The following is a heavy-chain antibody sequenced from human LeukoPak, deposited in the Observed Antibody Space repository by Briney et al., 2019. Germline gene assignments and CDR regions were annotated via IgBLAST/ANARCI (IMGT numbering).Heavy chain of an antibody. V-gene: IGHV3-21*01. CDR3: ATSIAVAGRGVFDY. CDR1: GFTFSSYA. CDR2: ISSSSSYI. D-gene: IGHD6-19*01. Sequence: GGSLRLSCAASGFTFSSYALSWVRQAPGKGLEWVSSISSSSSYIYYADSVKGRFTISRDNAKNSLYLQMNSLRAEDTAVYYCATSIAVAGRGVFDYWGQGTLVTVSS. J-gene: IGHJ4*02.